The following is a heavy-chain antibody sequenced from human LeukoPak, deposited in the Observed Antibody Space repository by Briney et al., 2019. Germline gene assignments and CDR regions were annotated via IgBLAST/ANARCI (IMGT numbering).Heavy chain of an antibody. J-gene: IGHJ4*02. Sequence: GASVKVSCKASGGTFSSYAISWVRQAPGQGLEWMGGIIPIFGTANYAQKFQGRVTITADESTSTAYMELSSLRAEDTAVYYCARSSGSYLYFDYWGQGTLVTVSS. CDR3: ARSSGSYLYFDY. D-gene: IGHD1-26*01. V-gene: IGHV1-69*13. CDR1: GGTFSSYA. CDR2: IIPIFGTA.